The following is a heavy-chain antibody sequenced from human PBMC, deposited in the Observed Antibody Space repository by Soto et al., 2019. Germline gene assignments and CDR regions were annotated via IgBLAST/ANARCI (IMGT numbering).Heavy chain of an antibody. CDR1: GYTFSSHW. Sequence: EVQLVQSGAEMREPGESLRISSKASGYTFSSHWIGWVRQMHGKGLEWVGIINPGDSDIRNSPSFQGQVTMSVDKSTNTAYLQWRSLKASDTAMYYCARHWDAFDIWGQGTMVTVSS. J-gene: IGHJ3*02. CDR3: ARHWDAFDI. V-gene: IGHV5-51*01. CDR2: INPGDSDI.